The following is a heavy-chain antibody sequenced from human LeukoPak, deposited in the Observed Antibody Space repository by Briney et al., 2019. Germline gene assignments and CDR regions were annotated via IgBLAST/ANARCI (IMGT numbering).Heavy chain of an antibody. CDR3: ARVVSSVGWVDY. V-gene: IGHV3-20*04. J-gene: IGHJ4*02. Sequence: ETLSLTCTVSGGSISSYYWSWVRQAPGKGLEWVSGINWNVGSTGYADSVKGRFTISRDNAKNSLYLQMNSLRAEDTALYYCARVVSSVGWVDYWGQGTLVTVSS. D-gene: IGHD6-19*01. CDR1: GGSISSYY. CDR2: INWNVGST.